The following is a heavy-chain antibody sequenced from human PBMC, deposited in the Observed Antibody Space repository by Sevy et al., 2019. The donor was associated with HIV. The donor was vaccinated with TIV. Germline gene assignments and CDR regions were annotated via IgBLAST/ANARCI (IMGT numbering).Heavy chain of an antibody. D-gene: IGHD3-22*01. CDR2: INPNSGDT. CDR1: GYMFIAYF. V-gene: IGHV1-2*06. J-gene: IGHJ4*02. Sequence: ASVKVSCKASGYMFIAYFIHWVRQAPGQGLEWMGRINPNSGDTNSAQKFQGRVTMTRDTSSNTVYMELSRLRSDDTAVYSCARVVYNDSTAYYFDYWGQGTLVTVSS. CDR3: ARVVYNDSTAYYFDY.